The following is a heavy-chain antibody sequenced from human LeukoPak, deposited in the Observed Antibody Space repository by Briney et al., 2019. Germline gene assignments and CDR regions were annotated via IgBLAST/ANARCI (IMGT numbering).Heavy chain of an antibody. Sequence: GGSLRLSCTHSGFTFGDYAMSWFRQAPGKGLEWVSTIGGSASGTFYSDSVKGRFTISRDNSKNTLYLQMNSLRAEDTAVYYCAKGGDGSYYSRADCWGQGTLVTVSS. D-gene: IGHD2-15*01. V-gene: IGHV3-23*01. CDR3: AKGGDGSYYSRADC. J-gene: IGHJ4*02. CDR1: GFTFGDYA. CDR2: IGGSASGT.